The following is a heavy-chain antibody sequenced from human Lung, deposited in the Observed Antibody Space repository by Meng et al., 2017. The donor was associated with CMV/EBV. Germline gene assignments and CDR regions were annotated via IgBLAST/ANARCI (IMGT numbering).Heavy chain of an antibody. V-gene: IGHV3-30*02. D-gene: IGHD3-3*01. J-gene: IGHJ4*02. CDR1: GFSFSSYG. CDR2: IRYDGSNK. CDR3: AKDDSAYFDFRSGYSTPPDY. Sequence: SCAASGFSFSSYGMQWVRQAPGKGLEWVAFIRYDGSNKYYVDSVKGRFTISRDNSKNMLYLQMNGLRVADTAVYYCAKDDSAYFDFRSGYSTPPDYWXQGT.